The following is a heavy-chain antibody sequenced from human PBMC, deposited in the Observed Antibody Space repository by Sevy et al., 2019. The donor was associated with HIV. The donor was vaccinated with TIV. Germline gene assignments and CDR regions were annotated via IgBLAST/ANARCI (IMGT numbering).Heavy chain of an antibody. CDR3: TSFKEDTAVFAPGV. CDR1: GFSFSGSG. J-gene: IGHJ4*02. Sequence: GGSLRLSCAASGFSFSGSGMHWVRQASGKGLEWVGRIRSQANSYATANAASVKGRFTISRDDSKNTAYLQMNSLKTEDTAVYYCTSFKEDTAVFAPGVWGQGTLVTVSS. D-gene: IGHD5-18*01. CDR2: IRSQANSYAT. V-gene: IGHV3-73*01.